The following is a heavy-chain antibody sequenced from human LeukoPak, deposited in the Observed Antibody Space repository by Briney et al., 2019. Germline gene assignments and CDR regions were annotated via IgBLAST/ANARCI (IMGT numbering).Heavy chain of an antibody. V-gene: IGHV3-7*04. CDR3: TRVGYIDEGIDY. D-gene: IGHD5-24*01. CDR2: IKQDGSKK. Sequence: GGSLRLSCAASGFTFSSYSMNWVRQAPGEGLEWVANIKQDGSKKSYVDSVKGRFTISRDNAKNSLYLQMNSLRAEDTAIYYCTRVGYIDEGIDYWGQGTLVTVSS. J-gene: IGHJ4*02. CDR1: GFTFSSYS.